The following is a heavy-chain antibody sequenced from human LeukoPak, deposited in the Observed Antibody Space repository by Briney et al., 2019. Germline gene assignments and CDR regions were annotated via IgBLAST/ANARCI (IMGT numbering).Heavy chain of an antibody. J-gene: IGHJ5*02. CDR1: GFTFSSYW. D-gene: IGHD5-12*01. CDR3: VRGFRVATIDWFDP. V-gene: IGHV3-74*01. Sequence: PGGSLRLSCAASGFTFSSYWMHWVRQAPGKGLVWVSRINSDGSRTSYADSVKGRFTISRDNAKNTLYLQMNSLRAEDTAVYYCVRGFRVATIDWFDPWGQGTLVTVSS. CDR2: INSDGSRT.